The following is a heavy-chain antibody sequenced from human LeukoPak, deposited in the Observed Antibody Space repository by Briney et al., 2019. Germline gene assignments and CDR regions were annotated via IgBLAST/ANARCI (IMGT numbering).Heavy chain of an antibody. V-gene: IGHV3-23*01. J-gene: IGHJ4*02. CDR2: ISGSGGGST. CDR1: GFTFSSYA. D-gene: IGHD5-12*01. Sequence: GGSLRLSCAASGFTFSSYAMSWVRQAPGKGLEWVSAISGSGGGSTYYADSVKGRFTISRDNSKNTLYLQMNSMRAEDTAVYYCARNRGYGGYDSDYWGQGTLVTVSS. CDR3: ARNRGYGGYDSDY.